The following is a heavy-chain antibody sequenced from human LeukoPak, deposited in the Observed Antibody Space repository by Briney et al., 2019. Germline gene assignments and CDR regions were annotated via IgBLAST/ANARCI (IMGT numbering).Heavy chain of an antibody. Sequence: ASVKVSCKTSGYXFTGYYIHWVRQAPGEGHEWMGWINPNNSDTIYAQKFQGGVTMTRDTSFSTGYMELSSLRSDDTAVYYCARQVGGSFDYWGQGTLVTVSA. J-gene: IGHJ4*02. V-gene: IGHV1-2*02. CDR1: GYXFTGYY. D-gene: IGHD3-10*01. CDR3: ARQVGGSFDY. CDR2: INPNNSDT.